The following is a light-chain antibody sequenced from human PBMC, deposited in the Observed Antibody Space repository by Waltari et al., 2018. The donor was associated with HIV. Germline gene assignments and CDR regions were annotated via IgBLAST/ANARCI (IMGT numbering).Light chain of an antibody. J-gene: IGKJ2*01. Sequence: DIQMTQSPSTLSASVGDRVTITCRASQIISTWLAWYQQKPGKAPKVLIYKASTLEFGAPSSFSGSGYGTEFTLTISSLHPDDFATYYCQQYHSYPYTFGQGTHLEIK. CDR1: QIISTW. V-gene: IGKV1-5*03. CDR2: KAS. CDR3: QQYHSYPYT.